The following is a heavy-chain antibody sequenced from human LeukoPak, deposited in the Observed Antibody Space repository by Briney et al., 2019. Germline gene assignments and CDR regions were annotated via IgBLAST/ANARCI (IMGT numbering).Heavy chain of an antibody. CDR2: INTNTGNP. D-gene: IGHD6-13*01. CDR3: ARGYSSSWYALYYYYYYMDV. Sequence: ASVKVSCKASGYTFTSYAMNWVRQAPGQGLEWIGWINTNTGNPTYAQGFTGRFVFSLDTSVSTAYLQISSLKAEDTAVYYCARGYSSSWYALYYYYYYMDVWGKGTTVTVSS. V-gene: IGHV7-4-1*02. J-gene: IGHJ6*03. CDR1: GYTFTSYA.